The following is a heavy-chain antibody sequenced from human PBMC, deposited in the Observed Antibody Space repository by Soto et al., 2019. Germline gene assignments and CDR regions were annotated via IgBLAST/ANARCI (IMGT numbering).Heavy chain of an antibody. CDR2: FEPEDGET. CDR3: ARVEAVAGLYNYHGLDV. Sequence: ASVKVSCKVSGYTPPGLSLHWVRQGPGKGLEWMGGFEPEDGETIYAQKFQGRVTMTEDASTATAYLEVSSLRSEDTAIYYCARVEAVAGLYNYHGLDVWGQGTAVTVSS. J-gene: IGHJ6*02. V-gene: IGHV1-24*01. D-gene: IGHD6-19*01. CDR1: GYTPPGLS.